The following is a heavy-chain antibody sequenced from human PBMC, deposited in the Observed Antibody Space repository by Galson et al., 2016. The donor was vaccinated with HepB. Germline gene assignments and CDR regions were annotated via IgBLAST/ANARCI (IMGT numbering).Heavy chain of an antibody. D-gene: IGHD6-13*01. CDR1: GFTFTRYT. V-gene: IGHV3-21*01. CDR2: ISGGSSYK. CDR3: ARTPGYSGTWYGAFDI. Sequence: SLRLSCAASGFTFTRYTMNWVRQSPGKGLEWVSSISGGSSYKYYADSVKGRFTISRDNSKNSLYLQMNSLRAEDTAIYFCARTPGYSGTWYGAFDIWGPGTIVTVSS. J-gene: IGHJ3*02.